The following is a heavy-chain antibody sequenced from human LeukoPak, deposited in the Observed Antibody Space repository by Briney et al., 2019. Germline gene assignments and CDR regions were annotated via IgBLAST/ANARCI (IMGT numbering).Heavy chain of an antibody. CDR3: ARDDSSGTLNWFDP. V-gene: IGHV4-59*12. CDR2: IYYSGST. Sequence: PSETLSLTCTVSGGSISSYYWSWIRQPPGKGLEWIGYIYYSGSTNYNPSLKSRVTISVDTSKNQFSLKLSSVTAADTAVYYCARDDSSGTLNWFDPWGQGTLVTVSS. J-gene: IGHJ5*02. D-gene: IGHD1-14*01. CDR1: GGSISSYY.